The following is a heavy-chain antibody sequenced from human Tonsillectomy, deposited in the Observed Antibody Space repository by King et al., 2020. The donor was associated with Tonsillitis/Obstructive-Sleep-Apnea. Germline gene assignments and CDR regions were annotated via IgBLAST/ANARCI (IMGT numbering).Heavy chain of an antibody. CDR3: ARLEIGIGPGTIPPGNNWFDP. J-gene: IGHJ5*02. Sequence: DVQLVESGAEVKKPGESLKISCEGSGYSFTSYWIAWVRQMPGKGLEWMGIIYPGDSDTRYSPSFQGQVTISADKSISTAYLQWNSLKASDTAMYYCARLEIGIGPGTIPPGNNWFDPWGQGTLVTVSS. CDR2: IYPGDSDT. CDR1: GYSFTSYW. V-gene: IGHV5-51*03. D-gene: IGHD2-2*01.